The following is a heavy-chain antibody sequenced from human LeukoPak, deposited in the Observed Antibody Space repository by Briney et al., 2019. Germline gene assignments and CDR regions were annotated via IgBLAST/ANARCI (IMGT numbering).Heavy chain of an antibody. CDR2: ISTSSSYI. CDR1: GFTFSSYN. D-gene: IGHD1-26*01. J-gene: IGHJ4*02. CDR3: VRDKIVGATILDY. Sequence: GGSLRLSCAASGFTFSSYNMNWVRQAPGKGLEWVSSISTSSSYIYYTDSVKGRFTISRDNAKNSLYLQMNSLRAEDTAIYYCVRDKIVGATILDYWGQGTPVTVSS. V-gene: IGHV3-21*01.